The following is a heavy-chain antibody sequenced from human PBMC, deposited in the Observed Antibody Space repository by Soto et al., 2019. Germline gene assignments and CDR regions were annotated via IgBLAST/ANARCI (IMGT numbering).Heavy chain of an antibody. Sequence: GGSLRLSXEASGFTFNTYSMHWVRQPPGKGLEWLAAIWYDGTQKYYADSVKGRFIISRDNSKKTLYLEMNSLRAEDTAVYYCARAGGTTVTGLWHFDSWGQGTLVTVSS. CDR1: GFTFNTYS. V-gene: IGHV3-33*01. J-gene: IGHJ4*02. D-gene: IGHD4-17*01. CDR2: IWYDGTQK. CDR3: ARAGGTTVTGLWHFDS.